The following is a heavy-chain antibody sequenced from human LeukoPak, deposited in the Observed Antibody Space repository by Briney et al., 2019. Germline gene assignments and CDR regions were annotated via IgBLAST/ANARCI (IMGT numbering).Heavy chain of an antibody. D-gene: IGHD5-18*01. V-gene: IGHV3-20*04. CDR2: INWNGGST. J-gene: IGHJ5*01. CDR1: GFTFDGYG. Sequence: GGSLRLSCAASGFTFDGYGMSWVRQVPGKGLEWVSGINWNGGSTGYADSVKGRFTISRDNAKNSLYLQMNSLRAEDTALYYCVRQWIQLWSNRFDSWGQGTLVTVSS. CDR3: VRQWIQLWSNRFDS.